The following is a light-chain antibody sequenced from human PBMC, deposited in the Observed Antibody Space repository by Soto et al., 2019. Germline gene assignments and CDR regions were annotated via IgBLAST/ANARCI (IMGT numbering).Light chain of an antibody. CDR2: DAT. J-gene: IGKJ1*01. V-gene: IGKV1-39*01. CDR3: QRSFVTPRT. Sequence: DIQMTQSPSSLSASVGDRVTITCRASQNIKSYLNWYQHKPGKAPNLLIHDATSLQTGVPSRFSGSVSGTDFTLTISSLQTEDFATSYGQRSFVTPRTFGQGTKVDIK. CDR1: QNIKSY.